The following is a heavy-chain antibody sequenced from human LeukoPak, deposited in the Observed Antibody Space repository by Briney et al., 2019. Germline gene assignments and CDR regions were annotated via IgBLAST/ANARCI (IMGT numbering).Heavy chain of an antibody. V-gene: IGHV5-51*01. CDR2: IFPGDSET. J-gene: IGHJ4*02. CDR3: ARRGASSGWTDF. Sequence: GESLKISCKGSGYSFTSYWIGWVRQMPGKGLEWMGIIFPGDSETRYNPSFQGQVTISVDKSVSTAYLQWTSLKASDTAMYYCARRGASSGWTDFWGQGTLVTVSS. D-gene: IGHD6-19*01. CDR1: GYSFTSYW.